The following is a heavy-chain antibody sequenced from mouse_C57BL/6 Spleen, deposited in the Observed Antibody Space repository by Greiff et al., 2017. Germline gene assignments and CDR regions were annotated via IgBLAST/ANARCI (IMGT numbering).Heavy chain of an antibody. CDR1: GFTFSSYA. Sequence: EVQGVESGGGLVKPGGSLKLSCAASGFTFSSYAMSWVRQTPEKRLEWVATISDGGSYTYYPDNVKGRFTISRDNATNNLYLQMSHLKSEDTAMYYCARDTYYGTHYYAMDYWGQGTSVTVSS. J-gene: IGHJ4*01. CDR2: ISDGGSYT. CDR3: ARDTYYGTHYYAMDY. V-gene: IGHV5-4*01. D-gene: IGHD2-10*01.